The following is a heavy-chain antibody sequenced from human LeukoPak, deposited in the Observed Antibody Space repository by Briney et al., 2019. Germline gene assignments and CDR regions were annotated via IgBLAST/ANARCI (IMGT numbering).Heavy chain of an antibody. CDR1: GFTFSSYT. J-gene: IGHJ4*02. V-gene: IGHV3-23*01. Sequence: GGSLGLSCAASGFTFSSYTMSWVRQAPGKGLEWVSAITGTGGSTFYAGSVRGRFTISRDNSKNTLYLQMNSLRAEDTAVYYCAKELHTGSYFTSDYWGQGTLVTVSS. D-gene: IGHD1-26*01. CDR3: AKELHTGSYFTSDY. CDR2: ITGTGGST.